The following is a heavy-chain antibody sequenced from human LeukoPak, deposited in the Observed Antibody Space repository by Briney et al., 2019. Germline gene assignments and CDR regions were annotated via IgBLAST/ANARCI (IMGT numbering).Heavy chain of an antibody. CDR3: SADLPGGAMFDP. CDR1: GFTFISST. V-gene: IGHV1-58*02. J-gene: IGHJ5*02. Sequence: SVKVSCKASGFTFISSTIQWVRQARGQRLEWMGWIVVGSGNTNYAQNFQERVTITRDMPTSTAYMELSSLRSEDSAVYCWSADLPGGAMFDPWGQGTLVTVSS. CDR2: IVVGSGNT. D-gene: IGHD3-16*01.